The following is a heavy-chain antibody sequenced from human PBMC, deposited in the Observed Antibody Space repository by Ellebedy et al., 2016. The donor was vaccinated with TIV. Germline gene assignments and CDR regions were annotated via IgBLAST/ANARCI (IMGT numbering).Heavy chain of an antibody. D-gene: IGHD2-15*01. Sequence: GESLKISCAASGFTFRSYAMHWVRQAPGRGLEWVALISYDGTTKHHADSVRGRFTISRDNSKNTLDLQMNSLRAEDMAVYYCARSEDCSGGNCYSYYHDMDVWGQGTTVIVSS. CDR3: ARSEDCSGGNCYSYYHDMDV. CDR1: GFTFRSYA. CDR2: ISYDGTTK. V-gene: IGHV3-30*01. J-gene: IGHJ6*02.